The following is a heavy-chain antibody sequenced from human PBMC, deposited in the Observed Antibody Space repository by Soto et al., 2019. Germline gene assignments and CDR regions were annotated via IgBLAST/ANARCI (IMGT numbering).Heavy chain of an antibody. Sequence: QVQLVESGGGVVQPGRSLRLSCAASGFTFSSYGMHWVRQSPGKGLEWVAVISYDGSNKYYADSVKGRFTISRDNSKNTLYLQMNRLRAEDTAVYYCAKWGRYCSGGSCYSGYYYYMDVWGKGTTVSVSS. CDR2: ISYDGSNK. V-gene: IGHV3-30*18. J-gene: IGHJ6*03. CDR1: GFTFSSYG. D-gene: IGHD2-15*01. CDR3: AKWGRYCSGGSCYSGYYYYMDV.